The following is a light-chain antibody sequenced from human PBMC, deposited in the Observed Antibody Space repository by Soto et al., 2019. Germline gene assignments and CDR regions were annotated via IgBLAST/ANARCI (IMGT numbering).Light chain of an antibody. CDR2: YDD. J-gene: IGLJ2*01. V-gene: IGLV1-36*01. CDR3: AAWDDSLNGPV. Sequence: QSVLTQPSSVSEAPRQRVTISCSGSSSNIGNNAVTWYQQVPGKAPKLLIYYDDLLPSGVSDRFSGSKSGSSASLAISGLQSEDEADYYCAAWDDSLNGPVFGGGTKLTVL. CDR1: SSNIGNNA.